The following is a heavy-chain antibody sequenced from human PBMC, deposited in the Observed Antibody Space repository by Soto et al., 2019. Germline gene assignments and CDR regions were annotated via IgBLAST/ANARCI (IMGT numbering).Heavy chain of an antibody. V-gene: IGHV4-31*03. Sequence: SETLSLTCTVSGGSISSGGYYWSWIRQHPGKGLEWIGYIYYSGSTYYNPSLKSRVTISVDTSKNQFSLKLSSVTAADTAVYYCAGVGAYCTNGVCYTAWFDPWGQGXLVTVSS. CDR1: GGSISSGGYY. CDR2: IYYSGST. D-gene: IGHD2-8*01. J-gene: IGHJ5*02. CDR3: AGVGAYCTNGVCYTAWFDP.